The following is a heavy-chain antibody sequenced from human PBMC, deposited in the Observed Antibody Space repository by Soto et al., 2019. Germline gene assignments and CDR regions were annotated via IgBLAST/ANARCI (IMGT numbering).Heavy chain of an antibody. CDR3: ARDRSPSYIAVAGTLDY. CDR1: GFTFSSYA. V-gene: IGHV3-30-3*01. Sequence: GGSLRLSCAASGFTFSSYAMHWVRQAPGKGLEWVAVISYDGSNKYYADSVKGRFTISRDNSKNTLYLQMNSLRAEDTAVYYCARDRSPSYIAVAGTLDYWGQGTLVTVSS. CDR2: ISYDGSNK. D-gene: IGHD6-19*01. J-gene: IGHJ4*02.